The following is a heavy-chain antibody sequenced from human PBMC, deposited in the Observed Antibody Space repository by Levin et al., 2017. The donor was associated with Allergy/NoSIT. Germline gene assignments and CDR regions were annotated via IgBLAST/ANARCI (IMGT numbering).Heavy chain of an antibody. Sequence: GGSLRLSCAGSGFTFSSDVMSWVRQAPGKGLEWVSGISGSGGTTYYADSVKGRFTISRDDSKNTLYLQMNSLRAEDTAVYYCAKGSYCSAGTCYSRLGYWGQGTLVTVSS. V-gene: IGHV3-23*01. CDR3: AKGSYCSAGTCYSRLGY. CDR2: ISGSGGTT. CDR1: GFTFSSDV. D-gene: IGHD2-15*01. J-gene: IGHJ4*02.